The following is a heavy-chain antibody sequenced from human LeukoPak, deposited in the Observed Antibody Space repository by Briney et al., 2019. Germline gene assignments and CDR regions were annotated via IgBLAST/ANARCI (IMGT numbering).Heavy chain of an antibody. CDR1: GFTFASYY. Sequence: GGSLRLSCAASGFTFASYYMHWVRQAPGKGLEWVSYISSSSSYTNYADSVKGLFTISRDNAKNSLYLQMNSLRAEDTAVYYCARLGWATAPLDYWGQGTLVTVSS. J-gene: IGHJ4*02. CDR2: ISSSSSYT. CDR3: ARLGWATAPLDY. D-gene: IGHD5-12*01. V-gene: IGHV3-11*06.